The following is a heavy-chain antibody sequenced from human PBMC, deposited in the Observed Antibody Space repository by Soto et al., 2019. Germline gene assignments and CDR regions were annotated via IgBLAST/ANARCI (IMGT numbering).Heavy chain of an antibody. CDR1: GGSISSSNG. CDR3: ARDPILLWFGELRVSYYYYGMDV. V-gene: IGHV4-4*02. CDR2: IYHSGST. D-gene: IGHD3-10*01. J-gene: IGHJ6*02. Sequence: PSETLSLTCAVSGGSISSSNGWSGLRQPPGKGLEWIGEIYHSGSTNYNPSLKSRVTISVDKSKNQFSLKLSSVTAADTAVYYCARDPILLWFGELRVSYYYYGMDVWGQGTTVT.